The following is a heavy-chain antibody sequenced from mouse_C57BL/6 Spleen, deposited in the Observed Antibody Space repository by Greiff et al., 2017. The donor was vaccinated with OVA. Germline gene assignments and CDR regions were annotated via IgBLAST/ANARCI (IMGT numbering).Heavy chain of an antibody. J-gene: IGHJ2*01. Sequence: QVQLKQPGAELVRPGTSVKLSCKASGYTFTSYWMHWVKQRPGQGLEWIGVIDPSDSYTNYNQKFKGKATLTVDTSSSTAYMQLSSLTSEDSAVYYCARRLTGTYFDYWGQGTTLTVSS. CDR1: GYTFTSYW. V-gene: IGHV1-59*01. CDR2: IDPSDSYT. CDR3: ARRLTGTYFDY. D-gene: IGHD4-1*01.